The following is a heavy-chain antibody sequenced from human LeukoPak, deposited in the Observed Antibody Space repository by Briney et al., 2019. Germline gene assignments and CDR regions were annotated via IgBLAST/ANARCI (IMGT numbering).Heavy chain of an antibody. CDR1: GGSFSGYY. V-gene: IGHV4-34*01. Sequence: ASETLSLTCAVYGGSFSGYYWSWIRQPPGKGLEWIGEINHSGSTNYNPSLKSRVTISVDTSKNQFSLKLSSVTAADTAVYYCARVITIFGVARGYDAFDIWGQGTMVTVSS. CDR3: ARVITIFGVARGYDAFDI. CDR2: INHSGST. J-gene: IGHJ3*02. D-gene: IGHD3-3*01.